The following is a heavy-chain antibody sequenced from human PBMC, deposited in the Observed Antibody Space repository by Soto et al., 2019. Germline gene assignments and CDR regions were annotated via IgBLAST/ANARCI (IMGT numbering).Heavy chain of an antibody. Sequence: QVQLVESGGGVVQSGRSLRLSCAASGFTFSNHGMHWVRQAPGKGLEWVTVISYDGSNKYYADSVRGRFTISRDNSKNTLYLQMNSLRAEDTAVYYCAKERMEQFQLLPFFDYWGQGTLVTVSS. V-gene: IGHV3-30*18. CDR2: ISYDGSNK. CDR3: AKERMEQFQLLPFFDY. J-gene: IGHJ4*02. D-gene: IGHD2-2*01. CDR1: GFTFSNHG.